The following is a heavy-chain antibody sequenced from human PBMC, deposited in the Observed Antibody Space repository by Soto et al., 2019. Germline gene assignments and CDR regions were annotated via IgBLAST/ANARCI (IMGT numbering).Heavy chain of an antibody. CDR2: ISGSGVST. CDR1: GFTFITYS. J-gene: IGHJ4*02. Sequence: PGWSLRLSCAASGFTFITYSISWVRQAPWTGLEWVSAISGSGVSTYYADSVKGRCNISRDNSKNTLYLQMNSLRAEDTVVYYCAKVYGHGPLDYWGQGTLVTVSS. CDR3: AKVYGHGPLDY. D-gene: IGHD3-10*01. V-gene: IGHV3-23*01.